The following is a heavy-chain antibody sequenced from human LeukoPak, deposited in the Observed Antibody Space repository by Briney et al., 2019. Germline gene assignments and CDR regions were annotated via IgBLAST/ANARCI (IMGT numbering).Heavy chain of an antibody. J-gene: IGHJ6*02. CDR3: AYYYGSGGYYYGMDV. Sequence: GAPVEVSCKPSGYTFTNYHVHWVRQAPGQGRECMGIMNPSGGSTSYEEKFQGRVTMTRDTSTSTVYIELSSLRSEDTAVYYCAYYYGSGGYYYGMDVWGQGTTVTVSS. D-gene: IGHD3-10*01. CDR1: GYTFTNYH. CDR2: MNPSGGST. V-gene: IGHV1-46*01.